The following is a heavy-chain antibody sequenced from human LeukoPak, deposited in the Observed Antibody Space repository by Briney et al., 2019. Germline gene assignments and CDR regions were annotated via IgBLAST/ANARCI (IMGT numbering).Heavy chain of an antibody. CDR1: GYTFTSYY. CDR2: INPSGGST. Sequence: ASVKVSCKASGYTFTSYYMHWVRQAPGQGLEWMGIINPSGGSTSYAQKFQGRVTMTRDMSTSTVHMELSSLRSEDTAVYYCARAQAGEQAFDYWGQGTLVTVSS. V-gene: IGHV1-46*01. D-gene: IGHD3-16*01. CDR3: ARAQAGEQAFDY. J-gene: IGHJ4*02.